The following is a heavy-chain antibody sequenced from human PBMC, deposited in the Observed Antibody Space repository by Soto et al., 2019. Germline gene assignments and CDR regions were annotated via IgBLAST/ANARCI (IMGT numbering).Heavy chain of an antibody. D-gene: IGHD6-19*01. V-gene: IGHV3-23*01. CDR3: AKHLSGSKFFDS. CDR2: TSGSGATT. CDR1: GFAFSRYY. J-gene: IGHJ4*02. Sequence: EVQLLESGGDLVQPGGSLRLSCAASGFAFSRYYLSWVRQAPGKGLEWVSVTSGSGATTYYADSVKGRFTISRDNSKNTLYLQMNRLGVEDTAVYYCAKHLSGSKFFDSWGQGTRVTVSS.